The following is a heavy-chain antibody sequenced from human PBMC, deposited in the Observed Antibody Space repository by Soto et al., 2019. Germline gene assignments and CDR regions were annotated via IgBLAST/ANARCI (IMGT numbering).Heavy chain of an antibody. D-gene: IGHD3-10*01. CDR3: ARVGGSGSYYNQYNWFDP. CDR2: INVYNGNT. J-gene: IGHJ5*02. V-gene: IGHV1-18*01. CDR1: GYTFTNYG. Sequence: GASVKVSCKASGYTFTNYGISWVRQAPGQGLEWMGWINVYNGNTKYAQKVQGRVTMTTDTSTSAAYMELRSLRSDDTAVYYCARVGGSGSYYNQYNWFDPWGEGTRVTVSS.